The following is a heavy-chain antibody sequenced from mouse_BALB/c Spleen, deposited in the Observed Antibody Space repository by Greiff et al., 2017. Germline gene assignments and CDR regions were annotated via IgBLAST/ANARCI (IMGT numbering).Heavy chain of an antibody. V-gene: IGHV1-7*01. CDR3: AIKNRIDV. D-gene: IGHD2-14*01. CDR1: GSTFTSYW. Sequence: QVQLQQSGAELAKPGASVKMSCKASGSTFTSYWMHWVKQRPGQGLEWIGYINPSTGYTEYNQKFKDKATLTADKSSSTAYMQLSSLTSEDAAVYYSAIKNRIDVWGAGTTVTVSS. J-gene: IGHJ1*01. CDR2: INPSTGYT.